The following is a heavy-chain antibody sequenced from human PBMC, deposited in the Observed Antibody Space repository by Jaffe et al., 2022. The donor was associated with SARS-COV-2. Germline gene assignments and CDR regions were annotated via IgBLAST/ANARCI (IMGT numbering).Heavy chain of an antibody. Sequence: EVQLVESGGGLVQPGGSLKLSCAASGFTFSGSAMHWVRQASGKGLEWVGRIRSKANSYATAYAASVKGRFTISRDDSKNTAYLQMNSLKTEDTAVYYCTRHELVATSSHYYYYYMDVWGKGTTVTVSS. CDR3: TRHELVATSSHYYYYYMDV. CDR1: GFTFSGSA. J-gene: IGHJ6*03. V-gene: IGHV3-73*02. CDR2: IRSKANSYAT. D-gene: IGHD5-12*01.